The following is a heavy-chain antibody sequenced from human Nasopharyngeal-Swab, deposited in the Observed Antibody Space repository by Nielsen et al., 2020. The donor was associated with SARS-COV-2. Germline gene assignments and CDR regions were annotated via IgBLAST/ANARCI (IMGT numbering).Heavy chain of an antibody. V-gene: IGHV1-46*01. CDR2: INPSGGST. Sequence: ASVKVSCNASGYTFTSYYMHWVRQAPAQGLEWMGIINPSGGSTSYAQKFQGRVTMTRDTSTSTVCMELSSLRSEDTAVYYCARDMSWDGTSRSVYYGMDVWGQGTTVTVSS. CDR1: GYTFTSYY. D-gene: IGHD2-2*01. J-gene: IGHJ6*02. CDR3: ARDMSWDGTSRSVYYGMDV.